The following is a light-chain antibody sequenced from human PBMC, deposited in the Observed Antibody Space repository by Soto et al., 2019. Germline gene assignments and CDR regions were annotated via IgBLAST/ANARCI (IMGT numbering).Light chain of an antibody. CDR1: QSVLYSSNNKNY. J-gene: IGKJ1*01. V-gene: IGKV4-1*01. Sequence: DIVLTPSPHSLPVSLGERATINCKSSQSVLYSSNNKNYLAWYQQKPGQPPKLLIYWASTRESGVPDRFSGSGSGTDFTLTISSLQAEDVAVYYCQQFFHAPTFGQGTKVDIK. CDR2: WAS. CDR3: QQFFHAPT.